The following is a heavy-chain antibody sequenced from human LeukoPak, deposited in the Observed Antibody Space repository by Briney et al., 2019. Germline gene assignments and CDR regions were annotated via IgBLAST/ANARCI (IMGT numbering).Heavy chain of an antibody. D-gene: IGHD6-13*01. V-gene: IGHV3-23*01. Sequence: GGSLRLSCAASGFTFSSYAMSWVHQAPGKGLEWVSVISSSGDSTYYADSVKGRLTISRDNSKNTLYLQMNSLRAEDTAVYYCAISPSGIAAAGPFDYWGQGTLVTVSS. J-gene: IGHJ4*02. CDR1: GFTFSSYA. CDR2: ISSSGDST. CDR3: AISPSGIAAAGPFDY.